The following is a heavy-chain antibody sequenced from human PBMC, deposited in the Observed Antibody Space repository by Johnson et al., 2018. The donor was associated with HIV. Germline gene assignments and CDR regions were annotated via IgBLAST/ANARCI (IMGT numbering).Heavy chain of an antibody. D-gene: IGHD3-3*01. J-gene: IGHJ3*01. CDR1: GFTFSSSA. CDR2: ISYDGSNT. V-gene: IGHV3-30-3*01. CDR3: ATERGVSEWLRRPFDAFDV. Sequence: VQLVESGGGLVQPGGSLRLSCAASGFTFSSSAMHWVRQAPGKGLEWVAVISYDGSNTYYADSVKGRFTISSYNSKNTLYLQMDSLKSDDTAMYYCATERGVSEWLRRPFDAFDVWGQGTMVTVSS.